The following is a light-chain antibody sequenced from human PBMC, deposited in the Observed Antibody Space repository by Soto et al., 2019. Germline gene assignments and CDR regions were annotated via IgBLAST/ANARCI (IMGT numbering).Light chain of an antibody. V-gene: IGLV2-23*01. CDR3: FSYAGNSLNYV. J-gene: IGLJ1*01. CDR1: SSDVVSYNL. CDR2: EAS. Sequence: QPVLTQPASVSGSPGQSITLSCTGPSSDVVSYNLVSWYQQHPGKAPKLMIYEASKRPSGISNRFSGSKSGNAASLTISGLQAEDEADYYCFSYAGNSLNYVFGTGTKVTVL.